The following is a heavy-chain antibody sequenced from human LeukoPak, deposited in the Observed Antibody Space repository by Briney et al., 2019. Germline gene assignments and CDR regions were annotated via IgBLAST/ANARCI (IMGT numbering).Heavy chain of an antibody. Sequence: AGGSLRLSCAASRFTFSSYSMNWVRQAPGKGLEWVSYISSSSSTIYYADSVKGRFTISRDNAKNSLYLQMNSLGAEDTAVYYCARDLAGTGYDYWGQGTLVTVSS. V-gene: IGHV3-48*01. CDR2: ISSSSSTI. D-gene: IGHD3/OR15-3a*01. J-gene: IGHJ4*02. CDR3: ARDLAGTGYDY. CDR1: RFTFSSYS.